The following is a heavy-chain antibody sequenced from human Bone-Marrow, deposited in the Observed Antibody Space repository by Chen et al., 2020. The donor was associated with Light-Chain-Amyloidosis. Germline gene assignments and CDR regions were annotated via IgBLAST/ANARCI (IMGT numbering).Heavy chain of an antibody. CDR2: ISGRGGSR. J-gene: IGHJ3*02. V-gene: IGHV3-23*04. Sequence: EVQLVESGGGLLQRGGSLRLSCAASGFAFSRYAMSWVRQAPGKGLEGGSTISGRGGSRYYGDSVKGRLTISRDNCKNALFGKRNSLRAEDTAVYYCAKDISYDDILPGYPADAFDIWGQGTMVTVSS. D-gene: IGHD3-9*01. CDR1: GFAFSRYA. CDR3: AKDISYDDILPGYPADAFDI.